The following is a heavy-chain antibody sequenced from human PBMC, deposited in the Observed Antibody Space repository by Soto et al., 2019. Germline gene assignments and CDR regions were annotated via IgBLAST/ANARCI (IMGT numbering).Heavy chain of an antibody. D-gene: IGHD3-3*01. J-gene: IGHJ5*01. Sequence: SETLSLTCTVSGDSITNGGYYWNWIRQHPGKGLEWIGYIYYSGSTYYNPSLKSRVTMSVDTFENHFSLNLDSLTAADTAVYFCARAQYAFSSGYYTGMLNWFDSWGQGALVTVPQ. CDR3: ARAQYAFSSGYYTGMLNWFDS. CDR1: GDSITNGGYY. V-gene: IGHV4-31*03. CDR2: IYYSGST.